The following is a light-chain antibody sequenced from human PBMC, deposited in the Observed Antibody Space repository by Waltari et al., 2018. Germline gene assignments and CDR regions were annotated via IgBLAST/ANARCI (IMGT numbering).Light chain of an antibody. Sequence: QSALTQPASVSGSPGQSITISCTGTSSDVGGYNYVSWYQQHPGKAPKLMIYEVSNRPSGVSNRFSGSKSGITASLTISGLQAEDEADYYCSSYTSSSTLFGGGTKLTVL. CDR1: SSDVGGYNY. V-gene: IGLV2-14*01. CDR3: SSYTSSSTL. J-gene: IGLJ2*01. CDR2: EVS.